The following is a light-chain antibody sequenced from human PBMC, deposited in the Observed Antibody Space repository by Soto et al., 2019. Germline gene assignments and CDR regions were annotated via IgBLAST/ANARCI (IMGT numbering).Light chain of an antibody. CDR1: SSDVGGYNY. Sequence: QSALTQTASVSGSPGQSITISCTGISSDVGGYNYVSWYQQHPGKAPKLMIYEVSNRPSGVSNRFSGSKSGNTASLTISGLQAEDEVDYYCSSYTSSSTSYVFGTGTKVTVL. V-gene: IGLV2-14*01. CDR3: SSYTSSSTSYV. CDR2: EVS. J-gene: IGLJ1*01.